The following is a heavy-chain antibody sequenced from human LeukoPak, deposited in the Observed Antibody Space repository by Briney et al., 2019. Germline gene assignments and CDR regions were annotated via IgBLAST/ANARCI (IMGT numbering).Heavy chain of an antibody. CDR2: ISSSVATM. CDR3: ARETDSTLFDY. V-gene: IGHV3-48*03. D-gene: IGHD2-2*01. J-gene: IGHJ4*02. Sequence: PGGSLRLSCAASGFTFTIYEMNWVRQAPGKGLEWVSYISSSVATMYYADSVKGRFTISRDNAKNSLYLQMNSLRTEDTAVYYCARETDSTLFDYWGQGILVTVSS. CDR1: GFTFTIYE.